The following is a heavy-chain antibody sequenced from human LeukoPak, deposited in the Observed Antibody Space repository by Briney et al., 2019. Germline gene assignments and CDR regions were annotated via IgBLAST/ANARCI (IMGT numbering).Heavy chain of an antibody. V-gene: IGHV3-23*01. Sequence: GGSLRLSCAASEFTFSSYAMSWVRQAPGKGLEWVSAISGSGGRTYYADSVKGRFTISRDNSKNTLYLQMNSLRAEDTAVYYCAKDDGLRYFDWSLYYFDYWGQGTLVTVSS. CDR1: EFTFSSYA. CDR3: AKDDGLRYFDWSLYYFDY. J-gene: IGHJ4*02. D-gene: IGHD3-9*01. CDR2: ISGSGGRT.